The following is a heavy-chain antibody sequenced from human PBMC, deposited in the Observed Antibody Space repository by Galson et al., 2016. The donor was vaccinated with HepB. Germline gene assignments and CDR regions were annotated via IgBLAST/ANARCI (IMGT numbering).Heavy chain of an antibody. CDR1: GDSISSGTYY. CDR2: VYSSGST. Sequence: TLSLTCSVSGDSISSGTYYWSWIRQPAGRGLEWIGRVYSSGSTNYNPSLKSRATISVDTSKNQFSLRLSSVTAADTALYYCARDTYHFWAGFTSYAFDIWGQGRMVTVSS. J-gene: IGHJ3*02. D-gene: IGHD3/OR15-3a*01. CDR3: ARDTYHFWAGFTSYAFDI. V-gene: IGHV4-61*02.